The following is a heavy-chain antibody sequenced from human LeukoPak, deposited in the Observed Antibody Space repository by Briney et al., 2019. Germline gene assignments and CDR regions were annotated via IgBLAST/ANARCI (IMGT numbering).Heavy chain of an antibody. CDR3: ARFSVCSSTSCPRFGFDY. CDR1: GFTVSDYY. CDR2: ISSSGSTI. Sequence: GGSLRLSCAASGFTVSDYYMSWIRQAPGKGLEWVSYISSSGSTIYFADSVKGRFTISRDNAKNSLYLQMNSLRAEDTAVYYCARFSVCSSTSCPRFGFDYWGQGTLVTVSS. D-gene: IGHD2-2*01. J-gene: IGHJ4*02. V-gene: IGHV3-11*01.